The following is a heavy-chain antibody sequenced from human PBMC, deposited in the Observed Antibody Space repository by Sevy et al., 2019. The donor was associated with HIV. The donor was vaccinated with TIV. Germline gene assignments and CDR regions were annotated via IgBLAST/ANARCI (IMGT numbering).Heavy chain of an antibody. CDR3: ARRNDFDI. J-gene: IGHJ3*02. V-gene: IGHV4-59*08. CDR2: VYYTGGT. CDR1: GGSINSDH. Sequence: SETLSLTCTVSGGSINSDHWNWIRQPPGKGLEWIGYVYYTGGTNYNPSLKNRVTISVDRTKNQFSLKLTSVTAADTAGEYCARRNDFDIWGQGTMVTVSS.